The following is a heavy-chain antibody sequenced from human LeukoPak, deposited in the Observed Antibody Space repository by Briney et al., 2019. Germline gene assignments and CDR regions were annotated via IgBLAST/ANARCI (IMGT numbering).Heavy chain of an antibody. CDR3: TRVGYIDEGIDY. Sequence: GGSLRLSCAASGFTFDDYAMHWVRQAPGKGLEWVSGISWNSGSIGYADSVKGRFTISRDNAKNSLYLQMISLRAEDTAIYYCTRVGYIDEGIDYWGQGTLVTVSS. D-gene: IGHD5-24*01. V-gene: IGHV3-9*01. CDR2: ISWNSGSI. J-gene: IGHJ4*02. CDR1: GFTFDDYA.